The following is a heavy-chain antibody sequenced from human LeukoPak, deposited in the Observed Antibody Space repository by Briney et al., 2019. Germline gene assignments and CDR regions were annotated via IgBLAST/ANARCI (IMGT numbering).Heavy chain of an antibody. Sequence: SETLSLTCTVSGYSINNGYYWGWIRQPPGKGLEWIGSIYHSGSTYYKPSLKSRVTISVDTSKNQFSLKLSSVTAADTAVYYCARDRGQQWGYYFDYWGQGTLVTVSS. J-gene: IGHJ4*02. CDR1: GYSINNGYY. D-gene: IGHD6-19*01. CDR3: ARDRGQQWGYYFDY. V-gene: IGHV4-38-2*02. CDR2: IYHSGST.